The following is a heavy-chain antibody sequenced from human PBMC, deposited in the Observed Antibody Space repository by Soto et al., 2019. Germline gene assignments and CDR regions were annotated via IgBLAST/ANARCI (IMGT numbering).Heavy chain of an antibody. J-gene: IGHJ4*02. D-gene: IGHD2-15*01. CDR2: INGDGTNI. Sequence: GGSLRLSCAASGFTFSIHWMHWVRQAPGKGLVWVSRINGDGTNIGYADSVKGRFTISRDNAKNMLYLQMNSLRAEDTAVYYCAIMPPCAVAATTEVDYWGQGTLVTVSS. CDR1: GFTFSIHW. CDR3: AIMPPCAVAATTEVDY. V-gene: IGHV3-74*01.